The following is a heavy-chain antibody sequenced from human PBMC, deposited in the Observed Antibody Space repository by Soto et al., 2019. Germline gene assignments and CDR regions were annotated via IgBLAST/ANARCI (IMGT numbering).Heavy chain of an antibody. D-gene: IGHD3-3*01. CDR2: INPDGGST. V-gene: IGHV1-46*01. J-gene: IGHJ4*02. CDR1: GYTFTSYY. CDR3: AKAPRGGVIITTYSAHIDY. Sequence: QVQLVQSGAEVKKPGASVMLSCKASGYTFTSYYMHWVRQAPGQGLEWMGIINPDGGSTRYEQKFQGRVTMTRDTSTRTCHMELSSLRSEDTAMYYCAKAPRGGVIITTYSAHIDYWGQGTLVTVSS.